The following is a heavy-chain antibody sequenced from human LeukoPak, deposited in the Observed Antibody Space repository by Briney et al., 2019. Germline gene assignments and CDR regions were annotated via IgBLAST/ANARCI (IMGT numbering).Heavy chain of an antibody. J-gene: IGHJ5*02. D-gene: IGHD6-6*01. CDR2: IYYSGST. CDR1: GGSISSYY. Sequence: SETLSLTCTVSGGSISSYYWSWIRQPPGKGLEWIGDIYYSGSTNYNPSLKSRVTILVDTSKNQFSLKLTSVTAADTAVYYCARDSSSSPHYFDPWGQGALVTVSS. V-gene: IGHV4-59*01. CDR3: ARDSSSSPHYFDP.